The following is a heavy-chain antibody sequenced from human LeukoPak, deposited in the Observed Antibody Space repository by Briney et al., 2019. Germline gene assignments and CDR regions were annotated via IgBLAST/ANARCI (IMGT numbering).Heavy chain of an antibody. CDR1: GFTFDDYA. Sequence: GGSLRLSCAASGFTFDDYAMHWVRQAPGKGLEWVSGISWNRGSIGYADSVKGRFTISRDNAKNSLYLQMNSLRAEDTALYYCAKDQDRYSSSSDYWGQGTLVTVSS. CDR3: AKDQDRYSSSSDY. J-gene: IGHJ4*02. D-gene: IGHD6-13*01. CDR2: ISWNRGSI. V-gene: IGHV3-9*01.